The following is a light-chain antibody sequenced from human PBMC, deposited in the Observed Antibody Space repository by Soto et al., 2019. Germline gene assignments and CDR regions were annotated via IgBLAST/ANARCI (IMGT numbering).Light chain of an antibody. CDR3: QQYGSSPYT. CDR2: GAS. J-gene: IGKJ2*01. Sequence: EIVLTQSPGTLSLSPGERATLSCRASQSVSSSYLAWYQQKPGQAPRLLIYGASSRATGIPDRFSGSGSGTDFTLTISRLEPEYFAVYYCQQYGSSPYTFGQGTKVDIK. CDR1: QSVSSSY. V-gene: IGKV3-20*01.